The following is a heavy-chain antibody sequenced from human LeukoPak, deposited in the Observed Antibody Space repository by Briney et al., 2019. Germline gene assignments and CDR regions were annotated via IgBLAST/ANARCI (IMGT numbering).Heavy chain of an antibody. V-gene: IGHV3-30-3*01. CDR2: ISYDGSNK. CDR1: GSTFSSYA. J-gene: IGHJ4*02. CDR3: ARDPSGLEPLDY. Sequence: PGGSLRLSCAASGSTFSSYAMHWVRQAPGKGLEWVAVISYDGSNKYYADSVKGRFTISRGNSKNTLYLQMNSLRAEDTAVYYCARDPSGLEPLDYWGQGTLVTVSS.